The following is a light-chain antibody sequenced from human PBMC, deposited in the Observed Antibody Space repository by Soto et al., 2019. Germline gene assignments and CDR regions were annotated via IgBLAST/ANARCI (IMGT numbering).Light chain of an antibody. CDR1: QSISSW. CDR2: DAS. Sequence: DIQMTQSPSTLSASVGDRVTITCRASQSISSWLAWYQQKPGKAPELLIYDASSLVSGVPSRFSGSGSGTEFTLTISSLQPDDFATYYCQQYTSYYTFGQGTKLEIK. J-gene: IGKJ2*01. V-gene: IGKV1-5*01. CDR3: QQYTSYYT.